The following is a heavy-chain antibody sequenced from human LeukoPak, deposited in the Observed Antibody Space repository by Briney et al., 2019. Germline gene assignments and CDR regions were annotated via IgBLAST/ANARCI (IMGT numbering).Heavy chain of an antibody. D-gene: IGHD6-25*01. V-gene: IGHV1-3*01. CDR3: ARGRIAAVGLGYDY. Sequence: ASVKVSCKASGCSFINYSIHGVGQATGQRREWMGWINAGNGNTKYSQKFQGRVTITRDTSATTAYMELSSLRSEDTAVYYCARGRIAAVGLGYDYWGQGTLVTVSS. CDR1: GCSFINYS. CDR2: INAGNGNT. J-gene: IGHJ4*02.